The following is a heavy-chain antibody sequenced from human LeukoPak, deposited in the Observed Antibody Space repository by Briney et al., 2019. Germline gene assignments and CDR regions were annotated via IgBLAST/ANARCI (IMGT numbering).Heavy chain of an antibody. Sequence: GGSLSLSCAASGFTLDDYTMHWVRQAPGKGLEWVSFIAWKGGSTYHADSVKGRFTISRDNSKNSLYLQMNSLRTEDTALYYCAKGAFSGSIKGSFDYWGQGTLVTVSS. D-gene: IGHD1-26*01. CDR2: IAWKGGST. V-gene: IGHV3-43*01. CDR3: AKGAFSGSIKGSFDY. CDR1: GFTLDDYT. J-gene: IGHJ4*02.